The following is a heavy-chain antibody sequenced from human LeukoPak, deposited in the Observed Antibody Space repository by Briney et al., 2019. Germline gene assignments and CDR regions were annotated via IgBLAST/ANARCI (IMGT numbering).Heavy chain of an antibody. J-gene: IGHJ5*02. Sequence: ASVKVSCKASGYTFTSYGISWVRQAPRQGLEWRGGSSAYNGNTNYAQKLQGRVTMTTDTSTSTDYMELRSLRYDDTAVYYCARDYDFWSGYSDRLEPWGEGPLVPVFS. V-gene: IGHV1-18*01. CDR3: ARDYDFWSGYSDRLEP. CDR1: GYTFTSYG. D-gene: IGHD3-3*01. CDR2: SSAYNGNT.